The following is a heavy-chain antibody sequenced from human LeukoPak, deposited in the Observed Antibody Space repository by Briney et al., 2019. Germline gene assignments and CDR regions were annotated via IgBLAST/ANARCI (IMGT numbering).Heavy chain of an antibody. CDR1: GLAFSDYS. CDR2: ISGSADGT. CDR3: VKERDSRGYFDY. V-gene: IGHV3-23*01. J-gene: IGHJ4*02. D-gene: IGHD3-22*01. Sequence: GGSLRLSCAASGLAFSDYSMSWVRQAPGKGLEWLSAISGSADGTYYTDSVKGRFTISRDNSKNTLYLQMNSLRAEDTAVYYCVKERDSRGYFDYWGQGTLVTVSS.